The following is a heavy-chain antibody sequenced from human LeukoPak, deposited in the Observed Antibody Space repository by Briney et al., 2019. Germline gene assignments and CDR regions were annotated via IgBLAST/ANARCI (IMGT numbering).Heavy chain of an antibody. V-gene: IGHV4-59*01. CDR2: IYYSGST. J-gene: IGHJ4*02. D-gene: IGHD4-17*01. CDR3: ARGTVTTSAPDFDY. CDR1: GGSISSYY. Sequence: PSETLSLTSTVSGGSISSYYWSWIRQPPGKGLEWIGYIYYSGSTNYNPSLKSRVTISVDTSKNQFSLKLSSVTAADTAVYYCARGTVTTSAPDFDYWGQGTLVTVSS.